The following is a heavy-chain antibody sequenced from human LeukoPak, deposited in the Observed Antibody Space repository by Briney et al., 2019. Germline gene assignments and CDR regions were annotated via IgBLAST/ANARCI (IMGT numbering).Heavy chain of an antibody. J-gene: IGHJ4*02. CDR1: GFTFSSYA. CDR3: AKGAREAFYDFWSGSSHFDY. Sequence: PGGSLRLSCAASGFTFSSYAMSWVRQAPGKGLEWVSAISGRGGSTYFADSVKGRFTVSRDNSKNTLYLQMNSPRAEDTALYYCAKGAREAFYDFWSGSSHFDYWGQGTLVTVSS. D-gene: IGHD3-3*01. CDR2: ISGRGGST. V-gene: IGHV3-23*01.